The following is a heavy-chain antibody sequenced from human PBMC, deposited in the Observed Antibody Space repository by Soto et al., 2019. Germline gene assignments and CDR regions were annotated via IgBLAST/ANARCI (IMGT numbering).Heavy chain of an antibody. CDR3: ARGADGGNSN. CDR1: GGSISSGDYY. V-gene: IGHV4-30-4*01. CDR2: IYDSGST. J-gene: IGHJ4*02. D-gene: IGHD2-21*02. Sequence: QVQLQESGPGLVKPSQTLSLTCTVSGGSISSGDYYWSWIRQPPGKGLEWIGYIYDSGSTYYNPPPKGRVTLSVDTSKNQFSLKLSSVTAADTAVYYCARGADGGNSNWGQGTLVTVSS.